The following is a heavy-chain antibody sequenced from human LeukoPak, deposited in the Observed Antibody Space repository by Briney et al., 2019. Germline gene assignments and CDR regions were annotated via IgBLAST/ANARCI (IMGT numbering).Heavy chain of an antibody. J-gene: IGHJ4*02. CDR1: GFTFSSYD. D-gene: IGHD2-15*01. Sequence: GGSLRLSCAASGFTFSSYDMHWVRQAPGKGLEWVAVISYDGSNKYYADSVKGRFTISRDNSKNTLYLQMNSLRAEDTAVYYCARDPDLRYCSGGSCYSFDYWGQGALVTVSS. CDR2: ISYDGSNK. CDR3: ARDPDLRYCSGGSCYSFDY. V-gene: IGHV3-30*04.